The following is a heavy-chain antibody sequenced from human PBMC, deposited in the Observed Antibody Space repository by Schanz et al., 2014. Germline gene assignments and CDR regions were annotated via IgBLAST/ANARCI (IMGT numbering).Heavy chain of an antibody. D-gene: IGHD3-22*01. CDR1: GYTFTSYG. J-gene: IGHJ4*02. CDR2: IIPILDIT. Sequence: QVQLVQSGSELKKPGASVKVSCKASGYTFTSYGITWVRQAPGQGLEWMGTIIPILDITNYAQKFQGRVTITADKSTSTAYMELSNLRSEDTAVYYCARAGQDYSDSSGYATYYFGNWGQGTLVTVSS. CDR3: ARAGQDYSDSSGYATYYFGN. V-gene: IGHV1-69*09.